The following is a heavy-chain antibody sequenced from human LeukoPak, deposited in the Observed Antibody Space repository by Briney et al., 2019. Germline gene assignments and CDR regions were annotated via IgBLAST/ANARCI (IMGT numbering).Heavy chain of an antibody. D-gene: IGHD3-10*01. CDR1: GGSISSYY. Sequence: PSETLSLTFTVSGGSISSYYWSWIRQPPGKGLEWIGYIYYSGSTNYNPSLKSRVTISVDTSKNQFSLKLSSVTAADTAVYYCARELLWFGTYYLDYWGQGTLVTVSS. V-gene: IGHV4-59*08. J-gene: IGHJ4*02. CDR2: IYYSGST. CDR3: ARELLWFGTYYLDY.